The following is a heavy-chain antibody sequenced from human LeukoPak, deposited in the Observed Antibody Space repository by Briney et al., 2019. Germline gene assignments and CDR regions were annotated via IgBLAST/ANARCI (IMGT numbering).Heavy chain of an antibody. Sequence: GGSLRLSCAASGFAFTNAWMNWVRQAPGKGLEWVGRIKSKTDGGTADYAAPVKGRFTISRDDSKNTLYLQMNSLKTEDTAVYYCTTADSSGRFLIDYWGQGTLVTISS. CDR1: GFAFTNAW. D-gene: IGHD3-22*01. J-gene: IGHJ4*02. V-gene: IGHV3-15*07. CDR3: TTADSSGRFLIDY. CDR2: IKSKTDGGTA.